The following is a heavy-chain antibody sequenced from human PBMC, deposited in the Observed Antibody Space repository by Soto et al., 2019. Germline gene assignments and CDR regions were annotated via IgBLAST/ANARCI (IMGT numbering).Heavy chain of an antibody. CDR2: IYYSGST. Sequence: QLLESGPGLVKPSETLSLTCTVSGGSISNSNYYWGWIRQPPGKGLEWIGSIYYSGSTSYNSSLKSRVTISVDTSKNQFSLRLTSVTAADTAVYYCASPTLGAFDIWGQGTMVTVSS. CDR3: ASPTLGAFDI. J-gene: IGHJ3*02. V-gene: IGHV4-39*01. D-gene: IGHD3-16*01. CDR1: GGSISNSNYY.